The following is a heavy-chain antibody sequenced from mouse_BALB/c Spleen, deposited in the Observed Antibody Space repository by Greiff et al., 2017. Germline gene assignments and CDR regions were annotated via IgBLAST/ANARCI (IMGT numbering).Heavy chain of an antibody. CDR3: ARVSGMGDAMDY. D-gene: IGHD6-2*01. Sequence: EVNVVESGGDLVKPGGSLKLSCAASGFTFSSYGMSWVRQTPDKRLEWVATISSGGSYTYYPDSVKGRFTISRDNAKNTLYLQMSSLKSEDTAMYYCARVSGMGDAMDYWGQGTSVTVSS. V-gene: IGHV5-6*01. CDR2: ISSGGSYT. CDR1: GFTFSSYG. J-gene: IGHJ4*01.